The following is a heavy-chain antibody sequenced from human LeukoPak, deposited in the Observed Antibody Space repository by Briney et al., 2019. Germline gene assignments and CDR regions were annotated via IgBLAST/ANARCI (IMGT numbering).Heavy chain of an antibody. V-gene: IGHV3-30*18. Sequence: GGSLRLSCAASGFTFSSYGMHWVRQDPGKGLEWVAVISHDGSNKYYVDPVKGRFTIPRDNSKNTLYLEMNGLRAEETGVYYCAKDLHSRGFDYYVMDVWGQGTTVTVSS. J-gene: IGHJ6*02. D-gene: IGHD3-22*01. CDR3: AKDLHSRGFDYYVMDV. CDR1: GFTFSSYG. CDR2: ISHDGSNK.